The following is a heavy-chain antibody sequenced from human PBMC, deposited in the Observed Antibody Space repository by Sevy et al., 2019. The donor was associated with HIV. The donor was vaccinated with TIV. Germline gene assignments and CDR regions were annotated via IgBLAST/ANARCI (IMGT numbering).Heavy chain of an antibody. CDR1: GYTLTELS. J-gene: IGHJ4*02. CDR3: ATKQTKRYYYSSGSDSPTDY. V-gene: IGHV1-24*01. Sequence: ASVKVSCKVSGYTLTELSMHWVRQAPGKGLEWMGGFDPEDGETIYAQKFQGRVTMTEDTSTDTAYMELSSLRSEDTAVYYCATKQTKRYYYSSGSDSPTDYWGQGTLVTVSS. CDR2: FDPEDGET. D-gene: IGHD3-10*01.